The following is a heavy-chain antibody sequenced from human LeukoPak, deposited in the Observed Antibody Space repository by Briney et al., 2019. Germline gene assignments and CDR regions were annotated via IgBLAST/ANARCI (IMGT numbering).Heavy chain of an antibody. CDR2: IIPIFGTA. V-gene: IGHV1-69*13. Sequence: SVKVSCKASGGTFSSYAISWVRQAPGQGLEWMGGIIPIFGTANYAQKFQGRVTITADESTSTAYMELSSLRSEDTAVYYCASDSGSYAYDYYYYYGMDVWGKGTTVTVSS. D-gene: IGHD3-10*01. CDR1: GGTFSSYA. CDR3: ASDSGSYAYDYYYYYGMDV. J-gene: IGHJ6*04.